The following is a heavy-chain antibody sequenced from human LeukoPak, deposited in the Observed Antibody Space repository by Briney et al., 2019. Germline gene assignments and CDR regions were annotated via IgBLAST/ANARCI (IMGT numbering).Heavy chain of an antibody. CDR1: GYTLTELS. CDR3: ATSLVEMATITNDY. J-gene: IGHJ4*02. D-gene: IGHD5-24*01. CDR2: FDPEDGET. Sequence: GASVKVSCKVSGYTLTELSMHWVRQAPGKELEWMGGFDPEDGETIYAQKFQGRVTMTVDTSTDTAYMELSSLRSEDTAVYYCATSLVEMATITNDYWGQGTLVTVSS. V-gene: IGHV1-24*01.